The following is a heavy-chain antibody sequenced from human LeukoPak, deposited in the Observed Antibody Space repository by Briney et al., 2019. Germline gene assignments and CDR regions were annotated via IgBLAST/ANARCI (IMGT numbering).Heavy chain of an antibody. CDR2: INHSGST. J-gene: IGHJ6*02. V-gene: IGHV4-34*01. CDR1: GGSFSGYY. D-gene: IGHD3-10*01. Sequence: SETLSLTCAVYGGSFSGYYWSWIRQPPGKGLEWIGEINHSGSTNYNPSLKSRVTISVDTSKIQFSLKLSSVTAADTAVYYCARGGITMVRGVIPYYYYYGMDVWGQGTTVTVSS. CDR3: ARGGITMVRGVIPYYYYYGMDV.